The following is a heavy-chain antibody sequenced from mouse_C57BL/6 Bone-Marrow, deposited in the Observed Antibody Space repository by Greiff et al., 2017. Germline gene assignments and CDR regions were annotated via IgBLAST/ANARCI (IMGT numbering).Heavy chain of an antibody. Sequence: QVQLKQSGAELVRPGASVKLSCKASGYTFTDYYINWVKQRPGQGLEWIARIYPGSGNTYYNEKFKGKATLTAEKSSSTAYMQLSSLTSEDSAVYFCARLGYQYYFDYWGQGTTLTVSS. J-gene: IGHJ2*01. CDR2: IYPGSGNT. CDR1: GYTFTDYY. CDR3: ARLGYQYYFDY. V-gene: IGHV1-76*01. D-gene: IGHD2-14*01.